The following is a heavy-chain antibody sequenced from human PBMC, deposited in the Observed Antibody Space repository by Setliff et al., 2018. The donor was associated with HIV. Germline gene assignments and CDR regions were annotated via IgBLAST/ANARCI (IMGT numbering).Heavy chain of an antibody. CDR3: ARGSSWQYYYYYYMDV. V-gene: IGHV4-59*11. CDR2: IYINGIT. Sequence: SETLSLTCTVSSDSLSSHYWSWIRQPPGKGLEWVGHIYINGITNYSPSLESRVTISVDTSKKQFSLKLSSVTAADTAVYYCARGSSWQYYYYYYMDVWGKGTTVTVSS. J-gene: IGHJ6*03. CDR1: SDSLSSHY. D-gene: IGHD6-13*01.